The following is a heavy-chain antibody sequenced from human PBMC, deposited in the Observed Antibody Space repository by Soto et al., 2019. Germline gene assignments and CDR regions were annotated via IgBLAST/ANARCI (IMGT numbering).Heavy chain of an antibody. CDR3: AIGSAYGSGHYDLAF. V-gene: IGHV3-48*01. CDR1: GFTLSTYS. J-gene: IGHJ6*02. CDR2: ISSSGTT. Sequence: EVQLVESGGGLAQPGGSLRLSCAASGFTLSTYSMNWFRQAPGKGLEWVSDISSSGTTYYSDSVKGRFTISRDKAKSSLDLQIDTLTVEDTSVYFCAIGSAYGSGHYDLAFWGQGTTVTVSS. D-gene: IGHD3-10*01.